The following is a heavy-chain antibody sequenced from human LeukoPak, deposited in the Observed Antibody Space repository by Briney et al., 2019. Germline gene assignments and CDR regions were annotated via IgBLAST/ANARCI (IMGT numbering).Heavy chain of an antibody. CDR3: VKAGAYNYASSFDY. J-gene: IGHJ4*02. CDR2: ISSNGGST. CDR1: GFTFSSYA. Sequence: GGSLRLSCSASGFTFSSYAMHWVRQAPGKGLEYVSTISSNGGSTYYADSVKGRFTISRDNSKNTLYLQVSSLRAEDTAVYYCVKAGAYNYASSFDYWGQGTLVTVSS. D-gene: IGHD5-18*01. V-gene: IGHV3-64D*06.